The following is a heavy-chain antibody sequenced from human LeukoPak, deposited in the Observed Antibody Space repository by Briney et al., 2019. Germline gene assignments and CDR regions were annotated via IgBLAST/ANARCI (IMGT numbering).Heavy chain of an antibody. J-gene: IGHJ4*02. CDR1: GFTFSNYG. CDR2: VSYDGTCK. V-gene: IGHV3-30*18. CDR3: AKDGTSFISYYYDSSGFYDC. Sequence: GGSLRLSCAASGFTFSNYGMHWVRQAPGKGLEWVAAVSYDGTCKYYADSMKGRFTVSRDNSKNTLYLQVNTLRAEDTAVYYCAKDGTSFISYYYDSSGFYDCWGQGTLVTVSS. D-gene: IGHD3-22*01.